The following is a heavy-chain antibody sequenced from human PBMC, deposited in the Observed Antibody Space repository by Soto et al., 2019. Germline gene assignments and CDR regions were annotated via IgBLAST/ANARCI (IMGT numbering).Heavy chain of an antibody. CDR2: IDTSGTT. Sequence: TLSLTCTVSGGSISSYYCSWIRQSAGKGREWIGRIDTSGTTHYNPALKSRVTLSVDASKNQFSLNLSSVTAADTAAYYCARLDYGAYYHYGMDVWGQGT. CDR1: GGSISSYY. V-gene: IGHV4-4*07. J-gene: IGHJ6*02. CDR3: ARLDYGAYYHYGMDV. D-gene: IGHD4-17*01.